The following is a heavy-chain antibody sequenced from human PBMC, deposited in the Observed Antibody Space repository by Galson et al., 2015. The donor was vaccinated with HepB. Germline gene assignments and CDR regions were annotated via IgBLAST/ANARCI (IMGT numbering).Heavy chain of an antibody. D-gene: IGHD5-12*01. CDR3: ARAQGGYEFDY. J-gene: IGHJ4*02. Sequence: ETLSLTCTVSGGSISSYYWSWIRQPPGKGLEWIGYIYYSGSTNYNPSLKSRVTISVDTSKNQFSLKLSSVTAADTAVYYCARAQGGYEFDYWGQGTLVTVSS. CDR2: IYYSGST. CDR1: GGSISSYY. V-gene: IGHV4-59*01.